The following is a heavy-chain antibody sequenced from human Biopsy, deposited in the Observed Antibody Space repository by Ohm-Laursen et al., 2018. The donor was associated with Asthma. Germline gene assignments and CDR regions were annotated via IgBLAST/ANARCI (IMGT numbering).Heavy chain of an antibody. CDR1: GFTFSSYA. Sequence: SLRLSCAASGFTFSSYAMHWVRQAPGKGLEWVAFISYDGSNKYYADSVKGRFTISRDNSKNTLYLQMNSLRAEDTAVYYCARDKPSHIDYYYGMDVWGQGTTVTVSS. V-gene: IGHV3-30-3*01. CDR2: ISYDGSNK. CDR3: ARDKPSHIDYYYGMDV. J-gene: IGHJ6*02.